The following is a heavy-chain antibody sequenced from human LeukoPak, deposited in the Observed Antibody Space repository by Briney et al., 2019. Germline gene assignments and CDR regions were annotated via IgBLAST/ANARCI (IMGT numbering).Heavy chain of an antibody. V-gene: IGHV3-73*01. D-gene: IGHD1-26*01. CDR1: GFTFSGSA. CDR2: IRSKANSYAT. Sequence: GGSLRLSGAASGFTFSGSAMHWFGQASGKGLEWVGRIRSKANSYATAYAGWVKGSFTISRDDSKNTAYLQMNSLKTEDTAVYYCTRQTSGSYDYWGQGTLVSVSS. CDR3: TRQTSGSYDY. J-gene: IGHJ4*02.